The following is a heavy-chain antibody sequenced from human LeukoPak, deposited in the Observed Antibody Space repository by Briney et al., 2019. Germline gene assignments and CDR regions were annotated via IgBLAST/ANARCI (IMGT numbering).Heavy chain of an antibody. J-gene: IGHJ4*02. CDR2: TYYSGST. Sequence: SETLSLTCTVSGGSISSSSYYWGWIRQPPGKGLEWIGSTYYSGSTYYNPSLKSRVTISVGTSKNQFSLKLSSVTAADTAVYYCAAAYYYDSSGFDYWGQGTLVTVSS. CDR1: GGSISSSSYY. CDR3: AAAYYYDSSGFDY. D-gene: IGHD3-22*01. V-gene: IGHV4-39*07.